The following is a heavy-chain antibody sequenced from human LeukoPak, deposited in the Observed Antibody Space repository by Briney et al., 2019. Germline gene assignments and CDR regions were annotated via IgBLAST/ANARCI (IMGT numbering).Heavy chain of an antibody. V-gene: IGHV3-53*01. CDR3: ARERAYYGSGNSYGMDV. CDR1: GFTVSSNY. J-gene: IGHJ6*04. CDR2: IYSGGST. D-gene: IGHD3-10*01. Sequence: GGSLKLSCAASGFTVSSNYMSWVRQAPGKGLEWVSVIYSGGSTYYADSVKGRFTISRDNSKNTLYLQMNSLRAEDTAVYYCARERAYYGSGNSYGMDVWGKGTTVTVSS.